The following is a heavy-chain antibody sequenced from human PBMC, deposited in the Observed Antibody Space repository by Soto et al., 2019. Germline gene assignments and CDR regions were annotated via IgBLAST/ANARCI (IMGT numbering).Heavy chain of an antibody. CDR3: ARRIGSCSSTGCNITYYYFDW. J-gene: IGHJ4*02. D-gene: IGHD2-2*01. CDR1: GLTVGSSE. V-gene: IGHV3-66*01. CDR2: IYSGGST. Sequence: PGGSLGLSCAASGLTVGSSEMNGVRQAPGKGLEWVSVIYSGGSTYYADSVKGRFTISRDNSKDTLYLQMNSLRAEDTAVYYCARRIGSCSSTGCNITYYYFDWWGLGTLVTVSS.